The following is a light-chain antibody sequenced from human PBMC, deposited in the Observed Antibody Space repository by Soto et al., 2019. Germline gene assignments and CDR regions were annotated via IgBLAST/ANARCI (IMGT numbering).Light chain of an antibody. Sequence: EVVLTQSPGTLSLSPGERATLSCRASQSFSSSYLAWYQQKPGQAPRLLIYGASRRAAGIPDRFSGSGSGTDFTLTISGVEPEDFAVYYCQQYQTFGQGTKVDIK. CDR2: GAS. V-gene: IGKV3-20*01. CDR1: QSFSSSY. J-gene: IGKJ1*01. CDR3: QQYQT.